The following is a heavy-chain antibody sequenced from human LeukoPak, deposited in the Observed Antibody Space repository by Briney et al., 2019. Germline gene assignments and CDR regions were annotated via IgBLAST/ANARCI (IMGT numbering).Heavy chain of an antibody. Sequence: GGSLRLSCAASGFTFSSYGMHWVRQAPGKGLEWVAFIRYDGSNKYYADSVKGRFTISRDNAKNSLYLQMNSLRAEDTAVYYCARSGVLGYCSSTSCYSGYWGQGTLVTVSS. D-gene: IGHD2-2*01. CDR1: GFTFSSYG. CDR2: IRYDGSNK. V-gene: IGHV3-30*02. J-gene: IGHJ4*02. CDR3: ARSGVLGYCSSTSCYSGY.